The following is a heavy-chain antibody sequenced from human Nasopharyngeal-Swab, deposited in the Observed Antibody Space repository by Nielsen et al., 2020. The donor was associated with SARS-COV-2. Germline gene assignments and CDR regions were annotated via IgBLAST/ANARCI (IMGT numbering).Heavy chain of an antibody. CDR1: GFTFSSYW. J-gene: IGHJ1*01. D-gene: IGHD1-26*01. CDR3: VRGPVEGATGYFQF. Sequence: GGSLRLSCAASGFTFSSYWMSWVRQAPGKGLEWVARIDMRGRTTTHADSVKGRFTISRDNAKNTLSLQMNSLTPADTAVYFCVRGPVEGATGYFQFWGQGTLVTVSS. CDR2: IDMRGRTT. V-gene: IGHV3-74*03.